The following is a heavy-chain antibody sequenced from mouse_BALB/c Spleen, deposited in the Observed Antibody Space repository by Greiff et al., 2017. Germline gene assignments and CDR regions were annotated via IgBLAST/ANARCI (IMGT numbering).Heavy chain of an antibody. V-gene: IGHV5-17*02. Sequence: EVQGVESGGGLVQPGGSRKLSCAASGFTFSSFGMHWVRQAPEKGLEWVAYISSGGSTIYYADTVKGRFTISSDNPKNTLFLQMTSLRSEDTAMYYCARDDGNYDYWGQGTTLTVSS. D-gene: IGHD2-1*01. CDR1: GFTFSSFG. CDR2: ISSGGSTI. CDR3: ARDDGNYDY. J-gene: IGHJ2*01.